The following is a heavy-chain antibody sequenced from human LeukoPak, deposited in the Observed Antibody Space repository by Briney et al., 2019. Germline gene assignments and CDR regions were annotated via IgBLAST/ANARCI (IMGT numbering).Heavy chain of an antibody. D-gene: IGHD1-1*01. CDR3: AQTGNYPRNYDY. CDR2: IKSKNDGGTI. Sequence: GGSLRLSCAASGFTFRDAWMSWVRQVPGKGLEWIARIKSKNDGGTIDYAAPVKGRFTISREDSADTLYLQINSLKTEDTALYYCAQTGNYPRNYDYWGQGTLVTVSS. CDR1: GFTFRDAW. V-gene: IGHV3-15*01. J-gene: IGHJ4*02.